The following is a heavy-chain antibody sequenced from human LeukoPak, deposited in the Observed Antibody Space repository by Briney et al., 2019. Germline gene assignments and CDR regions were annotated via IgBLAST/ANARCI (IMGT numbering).Heavy chain of an antibody. CDR3: ARGREQWYFDY. Sequence: PGGSLRLSCAASGFTVSSNYMSWVRQAPGKGLEWVSVIYSGGSTYYADSVKGQFTISRDNSKNTLYLQMNSLRAEDTAVYYCARGREQWYFDYWGQGTLVTVSS. V-gene: IGHV3-53*01. CDR1: GFTVSSNY. CDR2: IYSGGST. J-gene: IGHJ4*02. D-gene: IGHD6-19*01.